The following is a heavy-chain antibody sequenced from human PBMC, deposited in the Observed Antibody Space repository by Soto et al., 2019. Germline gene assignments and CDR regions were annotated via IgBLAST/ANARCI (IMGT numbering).Heavy chain of an antibody. CDR3: ARAVAGSLNYFDY. Sequence: PSETLSLTCTVSGGSISSYYWSWIRQPPGKGLEWIGYIYYSGSTNYNPSLKSRVTISVDTSKNQFSLKLSSVTAADTAVYYCARAVAGSLNYFDYWGQGTLVTVSS. CDR2: IYYSGST. D-gene: IGHD6-19*01. J-gene: IGHJ4*02. V-gene: IGHV4-59*01. CDR1: GGSISSYY.